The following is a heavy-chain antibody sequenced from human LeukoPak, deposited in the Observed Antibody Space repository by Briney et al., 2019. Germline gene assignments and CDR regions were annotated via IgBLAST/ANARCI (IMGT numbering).Heavy chain of an antibody. Sequence: PSETLSLTCTVSGGSISSSSYYWGWIRQPPGKGLEWIGYIYYSGSTNYNPSLKSRVTISVDTSKNQFSLKLSSVTAADTAVYYCARHVHGVRGVIEAFDIWGQGTMVTVSS. CDR2: IYYSGST. J-gene: IGHJ3*02. CDR1: GGSISSSSYY. CDR3: ARHVHGVRGVIEAFDI. D-gene: IGHD3-10*01. V-gene: IGHV4-61*05.